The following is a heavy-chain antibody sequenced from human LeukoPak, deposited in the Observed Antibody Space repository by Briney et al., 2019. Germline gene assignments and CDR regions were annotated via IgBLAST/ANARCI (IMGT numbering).Heavy chain of an antibody. CDR2: INPNSGGT. CDR1: GYTLTGYY. Sequence: ASVKVSCKASGYTLTGYYMHWVRQAPGQGLEWMGRINPNSGGTNYAQKFQGRVTMTRDTSISTAYMELSGLRADDTAVYYCARSFSSKYYYDSSGYYLEYFQHWGQGTLVTVSS. D-gene: IGHD3-22*01. V-gene: IGHV1-2*06. J-gene: IGHJ1*01. CDR3: ARSFSSKYYYDSSGYYLEYFQH.